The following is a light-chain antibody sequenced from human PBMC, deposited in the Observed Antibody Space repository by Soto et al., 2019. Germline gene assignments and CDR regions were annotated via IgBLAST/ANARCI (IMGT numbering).Light chain of an antibody. CDR3: SSYTTSSTWV. V-gene: IGLV2-14*01. Sequence: QSVLTQPASVSGSPGQSITISCTGTSSDVGGYNYVSWYQQHPGKAPKLMIYEVSNWPSGVSNRFSGSKSGNTASLTISGLQAEDEADYCCSSYTTSSTWVFGGGTKLTVL. CDR1: SSDVGGYNY. J-gene: IGLJ3*02. CDR2: EVS.